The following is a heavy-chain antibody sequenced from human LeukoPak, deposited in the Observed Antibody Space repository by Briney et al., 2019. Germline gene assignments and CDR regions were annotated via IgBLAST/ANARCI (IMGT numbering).Heavy chain of an antibody. V-gene: IGHV3-74*01. CDR2: INSDGSST. J-gene: IGHJ5*02. Sequence: QTGGSLRLSCAASGFTFSSYWMHWVRQAPGKGLVWVSRINSDGSSTSYADSVKGRFTISRDNAKNTLYLQMNSLRDEDTAVYYCARESGYHGSGFDPWGQGTLVTVSS. CDR1: GFTFSSYW. CDR3: ARESGYHGSGFDP. D-gene: IGHD3-10*01.